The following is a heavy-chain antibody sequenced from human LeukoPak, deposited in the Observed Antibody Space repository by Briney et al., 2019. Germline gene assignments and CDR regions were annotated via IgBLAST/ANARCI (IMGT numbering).Heavy chain of an antibody. D-gene: IGHD3-22*01. Sequence: GGSLRLSCAASGFTFSSYAVSWVRQAPGKGLEWVSAISGSGGSTYYADSVKGRFTISRDNSKNTLYLQMNSLRAEDTAVYYCALRITMIVVVRKWGQGTLVTVSS. CDR2: ISGSGGST. CDR3: ALRITMIVVVRK. V-gene: IGHV3-23*01. J-gene: IGHJ4*02. CDR1: GFTFSSYA.